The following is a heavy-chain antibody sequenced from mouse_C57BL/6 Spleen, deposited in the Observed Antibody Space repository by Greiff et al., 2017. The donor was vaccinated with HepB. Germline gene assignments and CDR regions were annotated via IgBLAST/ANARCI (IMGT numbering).Heavy chain of an antibody. J-gene: IGHJ2*01. Sequence: QVQLQQPGTELVKPGASVKLSCKASGYTFTSYWMHWVKQRPGQGLEWIGNINPSNGGTNYNEKFKSKATLTVDKSSSTAYMKLSSLTSEDSAVYYCASPIHYYGSSSYYFDYWGQGTTLTVSS. CDR1: GYTFTSYW. V-gene: IGHV1-53*01. CDR2: INPSNGGT. CDR3: ASPIHYYGSSSYYFDY. D-gene: IGHD1-1*01.